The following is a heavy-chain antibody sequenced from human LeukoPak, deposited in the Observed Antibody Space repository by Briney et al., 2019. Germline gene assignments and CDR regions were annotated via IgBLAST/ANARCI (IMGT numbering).Heavy chain of an antibody. D-gene: IGHD4-17*01. CDR2: ISGSGGST. CDR1: GFIFSSSA. CDR3: ARDTPGAYFFDY. Sequence: GVSLRLSCAASGFIFSSSAMSWVRQAPGKAREGVSAISGSGGSTYYADSVKGRFTISRDNSKNALYLQMNSLRAEDTAVYYCARDTPGAYFFDYWGQGTLVTVYS. V-gene: IGHV3-23*01. J-gene: IGHJ4*02.